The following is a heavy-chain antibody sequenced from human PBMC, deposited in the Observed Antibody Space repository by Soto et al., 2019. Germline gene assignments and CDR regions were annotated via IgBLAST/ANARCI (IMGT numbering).Heavy chain of an antibody. V-gene: IGHV3-23*01. J-gene: IGHJ5*02. CDR1: GFTFSSYA. CDR2: ISGSGGST. CDR3: AKNPANGFWSGYYMWWFDP. D-gene: IGHD3-3*01. Sequence: GGSLRLSCAASGFTFSSYAMSWVRQAPGKGLEWVSAISGSGGSTYYADSVKGRFTISRDNSKNTLYLQINSLRADDTAVYYCAKNPANGFWSGYYMWWFDPWGQGTLLTVSS.